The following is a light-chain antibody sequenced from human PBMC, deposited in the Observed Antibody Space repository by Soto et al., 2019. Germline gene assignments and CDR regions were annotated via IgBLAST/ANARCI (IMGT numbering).Light chain of an antibody. CDR1: QGIGSD. J-gene: IGKJ4*01. CDR3: LQHIIYPPT. V-gene: IGKV1-17*01. Sequence: DIQMTQSPSSLSASVGDRVTITCRASQGIGSDLGWYQQKPGKAPKRLIYAASSLQSGVPSRFSGRGSGTEFTLTISSLQPEDFATFYCLQHIIYPPTFGGGTKVEIK. CDR2: AAS.